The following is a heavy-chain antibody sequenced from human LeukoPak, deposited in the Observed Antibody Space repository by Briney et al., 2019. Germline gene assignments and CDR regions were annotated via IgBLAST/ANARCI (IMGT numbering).Heavy chain of an antibody. V-gene: IGHV4-34*01. CDR3: ASGIVVVPAAINN. D-gene: IGHD2-2*02. CDR1: GGSFSGYY. J-gene: IGHJ4*02. Sequence: SETLSLTCAVYGGSFSGYYWSWIRQPPGKGLEWIWEINHSGSTNYNPSLKSRVTISVDTSKNQFSLKLSSVTAADTAVYYCASGIVVVPAAINNWGQGTLVTVSS. CDR2: INHSGST.